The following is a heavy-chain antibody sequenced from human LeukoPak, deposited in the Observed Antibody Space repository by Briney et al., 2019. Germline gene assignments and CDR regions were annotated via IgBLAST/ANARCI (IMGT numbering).Heavy chain of an antibody. J-gene: IGHJ6*03. V-gene: IGHV3-23*01. CDR3: AKEFAYSSGWYGYYYYYMDV. D-gene: IGHD6-19*01. Sequence: GGSLRLSCAASGFTFSSYAMSWVRQAPGKGLEWVSAISGSGGSTYYADSVKGRFTISRDNSKNTLYLQMNSLRAEDTAVYYCAKEFAYSSGWYGYYYYYMDVWGKGTTVTVSS. CDR1: GFTFSSYA. CDR2: ISGSGGST.